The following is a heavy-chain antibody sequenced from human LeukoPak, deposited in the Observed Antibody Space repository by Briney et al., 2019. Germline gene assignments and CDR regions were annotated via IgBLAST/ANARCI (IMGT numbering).Heavy chain of an antibody. V-gene: IGHV3-30-3*01. CDR1: GFTFSSYA. CDR3: AKDLTSGRYYYDSSGAYGMDV. Sequence: GGSLRLSCAASGFTFSSYAMHWVRQAPGKGLEWVAVISYDGSNKYYADSVKGRFTISRDNSKNTLYLQMNSLRAEDTAVYYCAKDLTSGRYYYDSSGAYGMDVWGQGTTVTVSS. J-gene: IGHJ6*02. D-gene: IGHD3-22*01. CDR2: ISYDGSNK.